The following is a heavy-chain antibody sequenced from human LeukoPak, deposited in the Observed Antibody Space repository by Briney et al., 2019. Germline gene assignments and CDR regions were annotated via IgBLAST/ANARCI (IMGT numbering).Heavy chain of an antibody. D-gene: IGHD6-19*01. CDR1: GGSMSYYF. V-gene: IGHV4-4*07. CDR2: IYTNDNS. Sequence: LETLTLTCTVSGGSMSYYFWSWVRQPAGKGLEWIGRIYTNDNSSYNPSLKSRVTMSIDTSKNQFSLKLSSVTAADTAVYYCARRPRYSSGWYPHYFDYWGQGTLVTVSS. J-gene: IGHJ4*02. CDR3: ARRPRYSSGWYPHYFDY.